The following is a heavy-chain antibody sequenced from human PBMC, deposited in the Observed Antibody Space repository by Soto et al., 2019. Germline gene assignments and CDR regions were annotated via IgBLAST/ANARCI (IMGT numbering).Heavy chain of an antibody. Sequence: QVQLVQSGGEVKKPGASVKVSCQASGYTFSDYAISWVRQAPGQGLEWMGWISASTRNTDQAQNFQGRVIMTLDTSTNTAYMELRSLRSDDTAVYYCVRGYCSVGSCDACWHFDLWGRGTLVTVSS. J-gene: IGHJ2*01. CDR3: VRGYCSVGSCDACWHFDL. CDR2: ISASTRNT. V-gene: IGHV1-18*01. D-gene: IGHD2-15*01. CDR1: GYTFSDYA.